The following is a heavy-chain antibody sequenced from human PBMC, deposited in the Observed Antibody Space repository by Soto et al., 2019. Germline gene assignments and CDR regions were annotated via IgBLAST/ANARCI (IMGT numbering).Heavy chain of an antibody. V-gene: IGHV3-53*01. CDR3: ARDYYDSSGYYPRYGMDV. J-gene: IGHJ6*02. Sequence: LRLSCAASGFTVSSNYMSWVRQAPGKGLEWVSVIYSGGSTYYADSVKGRFTISRDNSKNTLYRQMNSLRAEDTAVYYCARDYYDSSGYYPRYGMDVWGQGTTVTVSS. D-gene: IGHD3-22*01. CDR1: GFTVSSNY. CDR2: IYSGGST.